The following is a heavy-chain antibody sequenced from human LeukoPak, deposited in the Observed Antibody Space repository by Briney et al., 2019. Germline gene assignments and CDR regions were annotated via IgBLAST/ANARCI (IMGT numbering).Heavy chain of an antibody. CDR3: AKDSFLRGTPWS. D-gene: IGHD3-10*01. V-gene: IGHV3-30*02. J-gene: IGHJ5*02. CDR2: IRYDGSNI. CDR1: GFTFSTYD. Sequence: GGSLSLSCAASGFTFSTYDMHWVRQAPGKGREGLAFIRYDGSNIYYGDSVKRRFTISRDNSKNTLYLQMNSLRAEDTAVYYCAKDSFLRGTPWSWGQGTLVTVSS.